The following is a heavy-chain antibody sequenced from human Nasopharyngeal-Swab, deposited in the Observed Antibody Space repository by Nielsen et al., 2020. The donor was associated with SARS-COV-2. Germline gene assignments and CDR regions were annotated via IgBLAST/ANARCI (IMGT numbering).Heavy chain of an antibody. D-gene: IGHD6-6*01. J-gene: IGHJ5*02. CDR2: IHSDGSST. Sequence: GGSLRLTCAASGLPFSSYWMHWVRQAPGKGLVWVPRIHSDGSSTSYADSVKGRFTISRDNAKNTLYLQMNSLRAEDTAVYYCARVGYSSSPGGWFDPWGQGTLVTVSS. CDR3: ARVGYSSSPGGWFDP. CDR1: GLPFSSYW. V-gene: IGHV3-74*01.